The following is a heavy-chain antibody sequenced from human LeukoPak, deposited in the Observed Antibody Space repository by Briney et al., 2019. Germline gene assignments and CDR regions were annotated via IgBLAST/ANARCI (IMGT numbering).Heavy chain of an antibody. CDR1: GFTVRSNY. CDR3: ARGSTSPLDY. Sequence: GGSLRLSCAASGFTVRSNYMSWVRQAPRKGLEWVSVIYTGGSTYYADSVKGRFTISRDNSKNTVYLQMNSLRAEDTALYYCARGSTSPLDYWGQGTLVTVSS. J-gene: IGHJ4*02. V-gene: IGHV3-53*01. CDR2: IYTGGST.